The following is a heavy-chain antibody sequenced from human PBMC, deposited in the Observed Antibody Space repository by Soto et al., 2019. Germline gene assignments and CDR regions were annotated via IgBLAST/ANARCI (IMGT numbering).Heavy chain of an antibody. CDR2: IHKSGDT. CDR3: AREWGGDPSSDY. D-gene: IGHD4-17*01. CDR1: GRSVNSGVFY. J-gene: IGHJ4*02. V-gene: IGHV4-31*03. Sequence: QVQLQESGPGLVKPSQTLSLTCTFSGRSVNSGVFYWTWIRQHPGKGLEWIGNIHKSGDTQYNPSLKSRTSISLDTSNNQFFLHLTSVTAADTAVYYCAREWGGDPSSDYWGQGALVTVSS.